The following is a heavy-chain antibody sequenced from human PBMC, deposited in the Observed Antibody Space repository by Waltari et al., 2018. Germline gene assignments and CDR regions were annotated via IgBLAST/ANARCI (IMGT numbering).Heavy chain of an antibody. CDR3: ARGYYYDSICSPTHY. D-gene: IGHD3-22*01. Sequence: QVQLVQSGAAVKKHGSSVKVSCKASGGTFSSYAISWVRQAPGQGLEWMGGILPIFGTAKYAQKVQGRVTMTADESTSTAYMELSILRSEDTAVYYCARGYYYDSICSPTHYWGQGTLVTVSS. CDR2: ILPIFGTA. CDR1: GGTFSSYA. J-gene: IGHJ4*02. V-gene: IGHV1-69*01.